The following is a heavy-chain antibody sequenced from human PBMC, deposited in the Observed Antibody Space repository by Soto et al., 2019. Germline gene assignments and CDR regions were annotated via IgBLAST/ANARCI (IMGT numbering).Heavy chain of an antibody. CDR3: ARETPATGTPDY. Sequence: QVHLVQSGPEVKKPGASVKVSCKASGYTFTSYAISWVRQAAGQGLEWVGWISAYKGNTNSAKKLQGRVTMTTDTSASTAYMELRSLTSDDTAVYYCARETPATGTPDYWGQGTLVTVSS. V-gene: IGHV1-18*04. CDR1: GYTFTSYA. CDR2: ISAYKGNT. D-gene: IGHD1-1*01. J-gene: IGHJ4*02.